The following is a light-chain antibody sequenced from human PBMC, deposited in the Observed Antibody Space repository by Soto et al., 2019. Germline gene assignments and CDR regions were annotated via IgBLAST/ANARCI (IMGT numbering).Light chain of an antibody. CDR3: QQYNSWPPIT. Sequence: TQSPVTLSVSPGERATLSCRASESVSRNLAWYQQKPGQAPRLLIYDASTRATGIPDRFSGGGSGTEFTLTISSLQSEDFVVYYCQQYNSWPPITFGQGTRLEIK. J-gene: IGKJ5*01. CDR2: DAS. CDR1: ESVSRN. V-gene: IGKV3-15*01.